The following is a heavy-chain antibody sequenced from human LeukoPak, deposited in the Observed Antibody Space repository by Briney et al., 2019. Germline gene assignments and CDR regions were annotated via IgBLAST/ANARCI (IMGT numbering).Heavy chain of an antibody. CDR3: ARDGLPAARDI. Sequence: PGGSLRLSCAASGITISSSCMSWVRQAPGQGLEWVANIEHDGSEKYYVDSVKGRFTISRDNAKNTVYLQMNSLRAEDTAVYYCARDGLPAARDIWGQGTMVTVSS. CDR1: GITISSSC. D-gene: IGHD6-6*01. V-gene: IGHV3-7*01. CDR2: IEHDGSEK. J-gene: IGHJ3*02.